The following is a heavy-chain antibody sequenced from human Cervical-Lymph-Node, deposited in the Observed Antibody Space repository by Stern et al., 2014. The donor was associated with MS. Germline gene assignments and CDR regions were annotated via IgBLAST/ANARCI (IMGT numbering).Heavy chain of an antibody. CDR1: GGTFSKFP. V-gene: IGHV1-69*01. CDR2: IFPVFGTP. J-gene: IGHJ5*02. Sequence: VQLVESGAEVTKPGSSVKVSCKASGGTFSKFPSSWVRQAPGQGLEWMGGIFPVFGTPTYAQEFMGRVTITADVSTSTVYMELGSLRSDDTAVYYCALSSETSDRWYSLGYDLWGQGTLVTVSS. D-gene: IGHD6-13*01. CDR3: ALSSETSDRWYSLGYDL.